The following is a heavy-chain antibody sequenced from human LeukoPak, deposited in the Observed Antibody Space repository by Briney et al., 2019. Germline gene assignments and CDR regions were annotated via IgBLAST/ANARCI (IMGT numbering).Heavy chain of an antibody. V-gene: IGHV3-53*01. CDR3: ARDQLDH. Sequence: PGGSLTLSCASSGLDVSSTYMSWIRQAPGKGLEWVSTAFVGGDTYYAASVKGRFTLSKDSSRNTMFLQMHGLRPEDTAVYYCARDQLDHWGQGTLVAVSP. CDR2: AFVGGDT. J-gene: IGHJ4*02. CDR1: GLDVSSTY. D-gene: IGHD5-24*01.